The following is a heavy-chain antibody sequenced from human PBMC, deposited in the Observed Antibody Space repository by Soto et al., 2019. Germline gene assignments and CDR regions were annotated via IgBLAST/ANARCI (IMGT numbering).Heavy chain of an antibody. CDR3: AHRIYGDYVLPYFDY. Sequence: SGPTLVNPTQTLTLTCTFSGFSLSTSGVGVGWIRQPPGKALEWLALIYWNDDKRYSPSLKSRLTITKDTSKNQVVLTMTNMDPVDTATYYCAHRIYGDYVLPYFDYWGQGTLVTVSS. V-gene: IGHV2-5*01. D-gene: IGHD4-17*01. CDR1: GFSLSTSGVG. CDR2: IYWNDDK. J-gene: IGHJ4*02.